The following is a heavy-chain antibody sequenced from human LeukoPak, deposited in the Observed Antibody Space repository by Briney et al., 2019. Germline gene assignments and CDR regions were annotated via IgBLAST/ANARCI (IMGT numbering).Heavy chain of an antibody. D-gene: IGHD2-2*01. J-gene: IGHJ4*02. CDR2: INHSGST. CDR1: GGSFSGYY. V-gene: IGHV4-34*01. Sequence: PSETLSLTCAVYGGSFSGYYWSWIRQPPGKGLEWIGEINHSGSTNYNPSLKSRVTISVDTSKNQFSLKLSSVTAADTAVYYCARGSCSSTSCYDFDYWGQGTLVTVSS. CDR3: ARGSCSSTSCYDFDY.